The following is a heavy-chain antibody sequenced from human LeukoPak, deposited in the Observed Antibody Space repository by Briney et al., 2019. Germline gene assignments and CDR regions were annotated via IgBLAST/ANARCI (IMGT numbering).Heavy chain of an antibody. J-gene: IGHJ6*03. CDR3: ARGRYYGSGSFYYYYMDV. CDR2: IYYSGST. V-gene: IGHV4-39*01. Sequence: SETLSLTCAVSGGSISSSSYYWGWIRQPPGKGLEWIGSIYYSGSTYYNPSLKSRVTISVDTSKNQSSLKLSSVTAADTAVYYCARGRYYGSGSFYYYYMDVWGKGTTVTISS. CDR1: GGSISSSSYY. D-gene: IGHD3-10*01.